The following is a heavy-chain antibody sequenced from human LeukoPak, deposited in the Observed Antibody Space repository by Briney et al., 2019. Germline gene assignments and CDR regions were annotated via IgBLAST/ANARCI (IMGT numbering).Heavy chain of an antibody. V-gene: IGHV3-21*01. D-gene: IGHD6-13*01. CDR1: GFTFSSYS. J-gene: IGHJ5*02. Sequence: GGSLRLSCAASGFTFSSYSMNWVRQAPGKGLEWVSSISGSSSYIYYADSVKGRFTISRDNAKNSLYLQMNSLRAEDTAVYYCARASYSSSWHNWFDPWGQGTLVTVSS. CDR3: ARASYSSSWHNWFDP. CDR2: ISGSSSYI.